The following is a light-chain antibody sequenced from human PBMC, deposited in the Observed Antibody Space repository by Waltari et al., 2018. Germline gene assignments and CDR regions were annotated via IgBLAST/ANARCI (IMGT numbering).Light chain of an antibody. CDR2: AAS. V-gene: IGKV1-39*01. Sequence: DFQMTQSPSSLSASVGDRVTITCRASQYISTYFNWYQQKPWKGPKLLIYAASTLQSGVPTKFSGSGSGTDFSFTISSLQLEDFATYYCQQSYNTPRPFGQGTTVEVK. CDR1: QYISTY. CDR3: QQSYNTPRP. J-gene: IGKJ1*01.